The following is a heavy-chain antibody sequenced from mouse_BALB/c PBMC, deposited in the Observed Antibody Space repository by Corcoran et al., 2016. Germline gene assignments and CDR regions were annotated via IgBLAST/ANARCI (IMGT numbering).Heavy chain of an antibody. CDR2: IDPANGNT. CDR1: GFNIKDTY. V-gene: IGHV14-3*02. CDR3: ATWDWYFDV. Sequence: EVQLQQSGAELVKPGASVKLSCTASGFNIKDTYMHWVKQRPEQGLEWIGRIDPANGNTKYDPKFQGKATITADTSSNTAYLQLSSLTSEDTAVYYCATWDWYFDVWRAGITVTVSS. J-gene: IGHJ1*01. D-gene: IGHD4-1*01.